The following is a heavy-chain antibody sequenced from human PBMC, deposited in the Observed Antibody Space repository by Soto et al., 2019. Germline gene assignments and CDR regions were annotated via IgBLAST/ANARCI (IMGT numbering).Heavy chain of an antibody. CDR3: VRDMGATGWFDP. J-gene: IGHJ5*02. Sequence: QVQLQESGPGLVKPSQTLSLTCTVSGGSISSGDYYWSWIRQSPGKGLDWIGYIYYSGSTYSNPSLKSRVTLSVETSKNKFSLKLSSVTAADAAVYYCVRDMGATGWFDPWGQGTLLTVSS. D-gene: IGHD1-26*01. V-gene: IGHV4-30-4*01. CDR2: IYYSGST. CDR1: GGSISSGDYY.